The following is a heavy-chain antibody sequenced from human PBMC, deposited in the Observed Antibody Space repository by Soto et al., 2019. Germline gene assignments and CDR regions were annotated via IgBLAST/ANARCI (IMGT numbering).Heavy chain of an antibody. Sequence: TSVTLRLTWAVDDGSFSGYYWIWIRQPQGKGLEWIGEINHSGSTNYNPSLKSRVTISVDTSKNQFSLKLSSVTAADTAVYYCARGACSSTSCYNALPLDYWGQGTLVTVSS. V-gene: IGHV4-34*01. CDR2: INHSGST. CDR1: DGSFSGYY. CDR3: ARGACSSTSCYNALPLDY. D-gene: IGHD2-2*01. J-gene: IGHJ4*02.